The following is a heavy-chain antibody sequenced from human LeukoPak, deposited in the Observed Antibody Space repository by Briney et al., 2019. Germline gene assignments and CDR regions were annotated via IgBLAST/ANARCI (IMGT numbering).Heavy chain of an antibody. CDR2: VRSSDGYT. D-gene: IGHD1-26*01. CDR3: ANSPTSTATTFYGMDV. V-gene: IGHV3-23*01. CDR1: GFTSSRYA. J-gene: IGHJ6*02. Sequence: GGSLRLSCAASGFTSSRYAMNWVRQAPGKGLEWVSTVRSSDGYTYYADSVRGRFTISGDDSKTTLYLQMNSLRAEDTAVYYCANSPTSTATTFYGMDVWGRGTTVTVSS.